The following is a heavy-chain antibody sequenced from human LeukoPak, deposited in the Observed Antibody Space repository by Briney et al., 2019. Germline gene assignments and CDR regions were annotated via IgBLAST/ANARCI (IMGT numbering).Heavy chain of an antibody. CDR2: IYYSGST. CDR3: ARALTPTDYDFWSGFSNTGGYYFDY. Sequence: SETLSLTCTVSGGSISSGGYHWSWIRQHPGTGLEWIGYIYYSGSTYYNPSLKSRVTISVDTSKNQFSLKLSSVTAADTAVYYCARALTPTDYDFWSGFSNTGGYYFDYWGQGTLVTVSS. V-gene: IGHV4-31*03. D-gene: IGHD3-3*01. J-gene: IGHJ4*02. CDR1: GGSISSGGYH.